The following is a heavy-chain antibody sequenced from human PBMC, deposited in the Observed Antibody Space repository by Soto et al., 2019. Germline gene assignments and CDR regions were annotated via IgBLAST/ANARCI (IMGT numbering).Heavy chain of an antibody. CDR3: ARGHTTTRYSSSSSNYMDV. D-gene: IGHD6-6*01. CDR2: INHSGST. V-gene: IGHV4-34*01. CDR1: GGSFSGYY. J-gene: IGHJ6*03. Sequence: QVQLQQWGAGLLKPSETLSLTCAVYGGSFSGYYWSWIRQPPGKGLEWIGEINHSGSTNYNPSLKSRVTISVDTSKNQFSLKLSSVTAADTAVYYCARGHTTTRYSSSSSNYMDVWGKGTTVTVSS.